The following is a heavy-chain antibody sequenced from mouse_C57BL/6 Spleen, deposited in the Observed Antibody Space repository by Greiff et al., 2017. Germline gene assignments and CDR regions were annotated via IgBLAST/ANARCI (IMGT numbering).Heavy chain of an antibody. Sequence: EVHLVASGPGLVKPSPSLSLTCSVPGYSITSGYYWNWIRQFPGNKLEWMGYISYAGSNNYNPSLQNPISITLDTSKNQFCLKLNSVTTEDTSTYYCAREDYDGAMDYWGQGTSVTVSS. J-gene: IGHJ4*01. D-gene: IGHD2-4*01. V-gene: IGHV3-6*01. CDR2: ISYAGSN. CDR1: GYSITSGYY. CDR3: AREDYDGAMDY.